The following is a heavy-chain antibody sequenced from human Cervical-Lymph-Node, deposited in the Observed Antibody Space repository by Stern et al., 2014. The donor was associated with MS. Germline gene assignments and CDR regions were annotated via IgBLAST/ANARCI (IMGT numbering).Heavy chain of an antibody. CDR2: TNLTSGVT. J-gene: IGHJ4*02. CDR3: ATRRGCSGGSCSSRSLDY. Sequence: KLVQSGADVSMPGASVEVSWKASGNTFTAYNMKWPRQDPGQALEWRGRTNLTSGVTIYAQKFQDRVTMTRDTSISTVYMELSRLRSNDTAMYYCATRRGCSGGSCSSRSLDYWSQGTLVTVSS. CDR1: GNTFTAYN. D-gene: IGHD2-15*01. V-gene: IGHV1-2*02.